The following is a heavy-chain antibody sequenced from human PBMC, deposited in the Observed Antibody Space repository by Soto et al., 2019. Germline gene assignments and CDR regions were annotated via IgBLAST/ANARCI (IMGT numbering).Heavy chain of an antibody. D-gene: IGHD2-21*02. V-gene: IGHV1-46*01. CDR3: ARDRCGGDCYSRVDYFDY. Sequence: ASVKVSCKASGYTFTSYYMHWVRQAPGQGLEWMGIINPSGGSTSYAQKFQGRVTMTRDTSTSTVYMELSSLRSEDTAVYYCARDRCGGDCYSRVDYFDYWGQGTLVTVSS. CDR1: GYTFTSYY. CDR2: INPSGGST. J-gene: IGHJ4*02.